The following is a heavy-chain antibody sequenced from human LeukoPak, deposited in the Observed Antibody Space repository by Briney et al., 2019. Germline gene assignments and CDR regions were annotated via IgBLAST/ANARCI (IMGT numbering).Heavy chain of an antibody. CDR2: INPSGGST. V-gene: IGHV1-46*01. D-gene: IGHD2-15*01. Sequence: ASVKVSCKASGYTFTSYYTHWVRQAPGQGLEWMGIINPSGGSTSYAQKFQGRVTITTDESTSTAYMELSSLRSEDTAVYYCARERLREGGGNYFDYWGQGTLVTVSS. CDR3: ARERLREGGGNYFDY. CDR1: GYTFTSYY. J-gene: IGHJ4*02.